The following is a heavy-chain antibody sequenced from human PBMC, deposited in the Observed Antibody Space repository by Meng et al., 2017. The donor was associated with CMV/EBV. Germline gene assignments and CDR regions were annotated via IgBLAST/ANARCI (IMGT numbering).Heavy chain of an antibody. CDR3: ARDLLPGERITIFGVVIPAGFGY. V-gene: IGHV3-48*04. CDR2: ISSSSSTI. CDR1: GFTFSSYS. D-gene: IGHD3-3*01. Sequence: GEPLKISCAASGFTFSSYSMNWVRQAPGKGLEWVSYISSSSSTIYYADSVKGRFTISRDNAKNSLYLQMNSLRAEDTAVYYCARDLLPGERITIFGVVIPAGFGYWGQGTLVTVSS. J-gene: IGHJ4*02.